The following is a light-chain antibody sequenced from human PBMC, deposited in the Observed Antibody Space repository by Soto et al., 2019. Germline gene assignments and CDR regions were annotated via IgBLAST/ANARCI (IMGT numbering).Light chain of an antibody. Sequence: EIVLTQSPGTLSLSPGERATLSCRASQSVSSSFLAWYQQKPGQAPRLLIYGASSRATGIPDRFSGSGSGTDFTLTNSRLEPEDFAVYYCQQYYNSPLTFGGGTKVEIK. CDR1: QSVSSSF. J-gene: IGKJ4*01. V-gene: IGKV3-20*01. CDR2: GAS. CDR3: QQYYNSPLT.